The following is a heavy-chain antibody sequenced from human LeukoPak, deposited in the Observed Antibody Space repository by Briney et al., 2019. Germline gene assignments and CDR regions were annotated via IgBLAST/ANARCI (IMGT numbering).Heavy chain of an antibody. CDR1: EFTFSNYW. D-gene: IGHD3-10*01. CDR3: AKDLMRDRWFGES. V-gene: IGHV3-30*02. J-gene: IGHJ5*02. Sequence: GGSLRLSCAASEFTFSNYWMSWVRQAPGKGLEWVAFIRYDGNDKFYAESVKGRFTISRDTSRNALYLQMNSLRPEDTAVYYCAKDLMRDRWFGESWGQGTLVSVSS. CDR2: IRYDGNDK.